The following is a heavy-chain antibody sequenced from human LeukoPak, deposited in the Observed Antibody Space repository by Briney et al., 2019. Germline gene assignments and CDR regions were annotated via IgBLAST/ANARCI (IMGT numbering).Heavy chain of an antibody. Sequence: GGSLRLSCAASGFTFSSYEMNWVRQAPGKGLEWVSHISSSGSTLYYTDSVKGRFTISRDNSKNSLYLQMNSLRAEDTAIYYCARTVARIGYWGQGTLVTVSS. D-gene: IGHD4-23*01. J-gene: IGHJ4*02. V-gene: IGHV3-48*03. CDR3: ARTVARIGY. CDR2: ISSSGSTL. CDR1: GFTFSSYE.